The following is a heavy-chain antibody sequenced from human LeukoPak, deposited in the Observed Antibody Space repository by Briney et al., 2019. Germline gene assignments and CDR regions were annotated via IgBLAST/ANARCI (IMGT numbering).Heavy chain of an antibody. V-gene: IGHV1-18*01. CDR2: TSVYNGNT. D-gene: IGHD2-2*02. J-gene: IGHJ4*02. CDR1: GYTFANFG. CDR3: ARTCSSSSCYMVH. Sequence: ASVKVSCKASGYTFANFGITWVRQAPGQGLEWMGWTSVYNGNTNYAQNLQGRVTLTTDTSTSTAYTELRSLRSDDTALYYCARTCSSSSCYMVHWGQGTLVTVSS.